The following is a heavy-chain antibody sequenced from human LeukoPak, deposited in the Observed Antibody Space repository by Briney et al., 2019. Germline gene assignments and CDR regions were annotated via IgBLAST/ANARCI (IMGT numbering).Heavy chain of an antibody. J-gene: IGHJ5*02. V-gene: IGHV4-59*08. CDR1: GGSISSYY. Sequence: SETLSLTCTVSGGSISSYYWSWIRQPPGKGLEWMGYIYYSGSTNYNPSLKSRVTISVDTSKIQFSLKLSSVTAADTAVYYCARWQYTISSGWFDPWGQGTLVTVSS. D-gene: IGHD6-6*01. CDR3: ARWQYTISSGWFDP. CDR2: IYYSGST.